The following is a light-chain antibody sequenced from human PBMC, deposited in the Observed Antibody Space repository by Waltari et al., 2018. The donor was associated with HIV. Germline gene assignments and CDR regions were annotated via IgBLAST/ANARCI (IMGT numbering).Light chain of an antibody. V-gene: IGKV3-15*01. J-gene: IGKJ4*02. CDR1: QNVRNF. CDR3: QQYNKWPRT. CDR2: GAS. Sequence: EIVMTQSPDTLSVSPGERATLSCRASQNVRNFLAWYQHKPGQAPRLLLYGASTRATGVPARFSGSGSGTEFTLNIGTLQSEDFAVYYCQQYNKWPRTFGRGTKVEI.